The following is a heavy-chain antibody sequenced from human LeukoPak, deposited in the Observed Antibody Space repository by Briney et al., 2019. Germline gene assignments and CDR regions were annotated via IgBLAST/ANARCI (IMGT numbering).Heavy chain of an antibody. CDR2: IIPIFGTA. J-gene: IGHJ5*02. CDR1: GGTFSSYA. CDR3: ARGDSSVWYMRWFDP. Sequence: SSVKVSCKASGGTFSSYAISWVRQAPGQGLEWMGNIIPIFGTANYAQKFQGRVTSTTDESTSTAYMELSSLRSEDTAVYYCARGDSSVWYMRWFDPWGQGTLVTVSS. D-gene: IGHD6-19*01. V-gene: IGHV1-69*05.